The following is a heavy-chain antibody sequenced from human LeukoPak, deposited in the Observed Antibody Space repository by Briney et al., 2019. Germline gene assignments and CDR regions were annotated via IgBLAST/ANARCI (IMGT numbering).Heavy chain of an antibody. J-gene: IGHJ6*02. CDR1: GGSISSYY. Sequence: PSETLSLTCTVSGGSISSYYWSWIRQPAGKGLEWIGRIYTSGSTNYNPSLKSRVTMSVDTSKNQFSLKLSSVTAADTAVYYCARALGYCSGGSCNRPYYYYGMDVWGQGTTVTVSS. CDR3: ARALGYCSGGSCNRPYYYYGMDV. D-gene: IGHD2-15*01. V-gene: IGHV4-4*07. CDR2: IYTSGST.